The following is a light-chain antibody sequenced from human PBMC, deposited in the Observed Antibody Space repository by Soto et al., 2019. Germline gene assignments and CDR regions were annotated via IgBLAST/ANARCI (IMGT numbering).Light chain of an antibody. CDR2: KTS. J-gene: IGKJ1*01. Sequence: DIVLTQTPLSLVVTLGQPASISCKSSQSLAFRDGNIYLNWLQQRPGQPPRLLMYKTSNRFSGVPDRFSGSGAGTEFTLKISKVEAEDVGVYYCVEAALLPHAFGQGTKVEIK. CDR3: VEAALLPHA. CDR1: QSLAFRDGNIY. V-gene: IGKV2-24*01.